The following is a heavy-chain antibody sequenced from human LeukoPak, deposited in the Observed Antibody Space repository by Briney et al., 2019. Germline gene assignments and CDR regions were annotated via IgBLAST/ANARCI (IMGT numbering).Heavy chain of an antibody. CDR3: ARRYDGSGYVYYYYYYALDV. D-gene: IGHD3-22*01. CDR1: GGSFSGYY. CDR2: VDHSGNT. J-gene: IGHJ6*02. V-gene: IGHV4-34*01. Sequence: SETLSLTCAVYGGSFSGYYWSWIRQPPGKGLEWIGEVDHSGNTKYNPSLKSRVTISVDTSKNQFSLKLSSVTAADTAVYYCARRYDGSGYVYYYYYYALDVWGQGITVTVSS.